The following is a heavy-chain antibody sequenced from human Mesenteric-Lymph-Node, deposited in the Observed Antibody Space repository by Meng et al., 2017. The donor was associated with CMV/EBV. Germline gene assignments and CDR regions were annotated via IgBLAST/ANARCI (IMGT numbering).Heavy chain of an antibody. Sequence: SETLSLTCTVSGGSISSYYWSWIRQPPGKGLEWIGSIYYSGSTYYNPSLKSRVTISVDTSKNQFSLKLSSVTAADTAVYYCARDSSSYYYYYGMDVWGQGTTVTVSS. CDR2: IYYSGST. J-gene: IGHJ6*02. D-gene: IGHD6-6*01. V-gene: IGHV4-59*01. CDR1: GGSISSYY. CDR3: ARDSSSYYYYYGMDV.